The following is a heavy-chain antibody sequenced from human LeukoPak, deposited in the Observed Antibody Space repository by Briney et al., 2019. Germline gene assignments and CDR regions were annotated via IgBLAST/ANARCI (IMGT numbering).Heavy chain of an antibody. V-gene: IGHV4-31*03. CDR3: AYGTSYYYDSSGYYFDY. CDR1: GGSISSGGYY. J-gene: IGHJ4*02. CDR2: IYYSGST. D-gene: IGHD3-22*01. Sequence: PSETLSLTCTVSGGSISSGGYYWSWIRQHPGKGLEWIGYIYYSGSTYYNPSLKSRVTISVDTSKNQFSLKLSSVTAADTAVYYCAYGTSYYYDSSGYYFDYWGQGTLVTVSS.